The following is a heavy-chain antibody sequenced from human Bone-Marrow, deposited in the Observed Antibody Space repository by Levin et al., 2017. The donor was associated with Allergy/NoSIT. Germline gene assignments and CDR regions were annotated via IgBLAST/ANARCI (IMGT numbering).Heavy chain of an antibody. CDR2: ISGSGGST. V-gene: IGHV3-23*01. Sequence: QRGESLKISCAASGFTFSSYAMSWVRQAPGKGLEWVSAISGSGGSTYYADSVKGRFTISRDNSKNTLYLQMNSLRAEDTAVYYCAKGGMAVGATRFDYWGQGTLVTVSS. CDR3: AKGGMAVGATRFDY. J-gene: IGHJ4*02. D-gene: IGHD1-26*01. CDR1: GFTFSSYA.